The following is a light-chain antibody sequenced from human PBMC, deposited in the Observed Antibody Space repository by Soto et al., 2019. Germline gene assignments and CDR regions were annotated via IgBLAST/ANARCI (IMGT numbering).Light chain of an antibody. CDR1: QSVSTY. Sequence: EIVLTQSPATLSLSPGERATLSCRASQSVSTYLAWYQQKAGRPPRLLIYDASKRAPGIPARFSGSGSGTDFTLTISSLEPEDFAVYYCQQSSNWQGTFGRGTKVDIQ. CDR2: DAS. J-gene: IGKJ1*01. V-gene: IGKV3-11*01. CDR3: QQSSNWQGT.